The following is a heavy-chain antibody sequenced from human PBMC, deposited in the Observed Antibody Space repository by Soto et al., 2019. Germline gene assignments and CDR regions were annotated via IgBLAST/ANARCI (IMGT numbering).Heavy chain of an antibody. CDR2: IVVGSGNT. Sequence: SVKVSCKASGFTFTSSAMQWVRQARGQRLEWIGWIVVGSGNTNYAQKLQGRVTMTTDTSTSTAYMELRSLRSDDTAVYYCARVGSTSSHYYYGMDVWGQGTTVTISS. V-gene: IGHV1-58*02. D-gene: IGHD2-2*01. CDR1: GFTFTSSA. J-gene: IGHJ6*02. CDR3: ARVGSTSSHYYYGMDV.